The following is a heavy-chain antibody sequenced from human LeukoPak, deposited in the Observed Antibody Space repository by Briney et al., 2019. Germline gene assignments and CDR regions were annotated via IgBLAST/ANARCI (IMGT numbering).Heavy chain of an antibody. Sequence: GESLKISCKGSGYTFPSYWIGWLRQMPGKGLEWMGIIHPDDSDTRYSPSFQGQVTISADKSISTAYLQWSSLKASDTAMYYCARRYCSGRNCYYFDYWGQGTLVTVSS. D-gene: IGHD2-15*01. CDR1: GYTFPSYW. CDR3: ARRYCSGRNCYYFDY. J-gene: IGHJ4*02. CDR2: IHPDDSDT. V-gene: IGHV5-51*01.